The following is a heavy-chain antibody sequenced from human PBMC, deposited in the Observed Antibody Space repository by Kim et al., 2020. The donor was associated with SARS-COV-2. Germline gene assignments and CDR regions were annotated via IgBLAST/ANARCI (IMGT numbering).Heavy chain of an antibody. J-gene: IGHJ3*02. CDR1: GFTFSSYG. D-gene: IGHD3-3*01. V-gene: IGHV3-30*18. CDR3: AKSWGQYYDFWSGYSEDAFDI. Sequence: GGSLRLSCAASGFTFSSYGMHWVRQAPGKGLEWVAVISYDGSNKYYADSVKGRFTISRDNSKNTLYLQMNSLRAEDTAVYYCAKSWGQYYDFWSGYSEDAFDIWGQGTMVTVSS. CDR2: ISYDGSNK.